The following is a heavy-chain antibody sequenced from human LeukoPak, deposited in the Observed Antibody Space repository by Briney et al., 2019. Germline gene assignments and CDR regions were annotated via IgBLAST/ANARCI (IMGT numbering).Heavy chain of an antibody. J-gene: IGHJ4*02. CDR3: ARVDSGYELSGYFDY. D-gene: IGHD5-12*01. CDR1: GGSFSGYY. CDR2: INHSGST. V-gene: IGHV4-34*01. Sequence: SETLSLTCAVYGGSFSGYYWSWIRQPPGKGLEWIGEINHSGSTNYNPSLKSRVTISVDTSKNQFSLKLSSVTAADTAVYYCARVDSGYELSGYFDYWGQGTLVTVSS.